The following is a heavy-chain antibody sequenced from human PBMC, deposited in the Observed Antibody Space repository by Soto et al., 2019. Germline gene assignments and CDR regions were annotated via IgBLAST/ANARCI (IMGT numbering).Heavy chain of an antibody. CDR1: GFAFSSYG. Sequence: GGSLRLSCAASGFAFSSYGIHWVRQAPGKGLEWVAVIWYDGSNKYYADSVKGRFTISRDNSKNTLYLQMNSLRAEDTAVYYCAREGRIAARPGMYNWFDPWGQGTLVTVSS. CDR2: IWYDGSNK. D-gene: IGHD6-6*01. CDR3: AREGRIAARPGMYNWFDP. V-gene: IGHV3-33*08. J-gene: IGHJ5*02.